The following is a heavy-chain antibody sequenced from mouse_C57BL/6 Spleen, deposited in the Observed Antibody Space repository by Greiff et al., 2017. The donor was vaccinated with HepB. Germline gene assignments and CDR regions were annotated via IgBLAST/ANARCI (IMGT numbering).Heavy chain of an antibody. V-gene: IGHV1-82*01. J-gene: IGHJ2*01. Sequence: QVQLQQSGPELVKPGASVKISCKASGYAFSSSWMNWVKQRPGKGLEWIGRIYPGDGDTNYNGKFKGKATLTADKSSSTAYMQLSSLTSEDSAVYFCARSTWDYWGQGTTLTVSS. CDR3: ARSTWDY. CDR1: GYAFSSSW. CDR2: IYPGDGDT.